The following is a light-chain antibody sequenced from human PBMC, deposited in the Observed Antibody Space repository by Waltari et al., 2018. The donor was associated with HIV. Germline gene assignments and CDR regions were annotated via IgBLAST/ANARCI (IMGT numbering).Light chain of an antibody. CDR1: TAAILYHHS. Sequence: QSALPQPASVSASPRPTTTFSRSTFTAAILYHHSISYFRHPPNRVPHLILLDGDNRPSGVPFRYSGTKTDTTASLTISGLLFEDEGDYYCSSYMPNGTLLFGGGTKVTVL. V-gene: IGLV2-14*01. CDR3: SSYMPNGTLL. J-gene: IGLJ2*01. CDR2: DGD.